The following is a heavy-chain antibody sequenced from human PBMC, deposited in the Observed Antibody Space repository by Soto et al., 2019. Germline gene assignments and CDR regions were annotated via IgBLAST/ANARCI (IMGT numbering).Heavy chain of an antibody. CDR3: ARVGRIAALWDYFDY. CDR2: IIPICGTA. D-gene: IGHD6-13*01. CDR1: GGTFSSYA. V-gene: IGHV1-69*01. J-gene: IGHJ4*02. Sequence: QVQLVQSGAEVKKPGSSVKVSCKASGGTFSSYAISWVRQAPGQGLEWMGGIIPICGTANYAQKFQGRVTITADESTSTAYMALSSLRSEDTAVYYCARVGRIAALWDYFDYWGQGTLVTVSS.